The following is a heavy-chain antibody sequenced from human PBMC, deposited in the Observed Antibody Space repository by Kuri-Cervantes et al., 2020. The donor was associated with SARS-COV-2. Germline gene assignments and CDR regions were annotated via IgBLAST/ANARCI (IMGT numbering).Heavy chain of an antibody. V-gene: IGHV1-69*04. J-gene: IGHJ3*02. CDR3: AREVGIQLWSSGNAFDI. D-gene: IGHD5-18*01. CDR1: GYTLTELS. Sequence: SVKVSCKVSGYTLTELSMHWVRQAPGQGLEWMGRIIPILGIANYAQKFQGRVTITADKSTSTAYMELSSLRSEDTAVYYCAREVGIQLWSSGNAFDIWGQGTMVTVSS. CDR2: IIPILGIA.